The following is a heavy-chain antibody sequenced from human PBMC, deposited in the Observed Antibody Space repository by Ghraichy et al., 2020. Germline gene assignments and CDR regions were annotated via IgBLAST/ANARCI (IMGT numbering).Heavy chain of an antibody. V-gene: IGHV3-33*01. CDR3: ARDRYSNREGFDY. CDR1: GFTFSSYG. D-gene: IGHD4-11*01. J-gene: IGHJ4*02. Sequence: GGSLRLSCAASGFTFSSYGMHWVRQAPGKGLEWVAVIWYDGSNKYYADSVKGRFTISRDNSKNTLYLQMNSLRAEDTAVYYCARDRYSNREGFDYWGQGTLVTAS. CDR2: IWYDGSNK.